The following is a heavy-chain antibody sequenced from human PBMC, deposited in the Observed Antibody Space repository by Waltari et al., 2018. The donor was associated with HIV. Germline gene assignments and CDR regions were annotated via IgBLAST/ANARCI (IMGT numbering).Heavy chain of an antibody. D-gene: IGHD1-7*01. CDR3: ARDQSITGTIGLDY. V-gene: IGHV3-74*01. J-gene: IGHJ4*02. CDR1: GFTFSSYW. CDR2: INSDGSST. Sequence: EVQLVESGGGLVQPGGSLRLSCAASGFTFSSYWMHLVRHAPGKGLVWVSRINSDGSSTSYADSVKGRFTISRDNAKNTLYLQMNSLRAEDTAVYYCARDQSITGTIGLDYWGQGTLVTVSS.